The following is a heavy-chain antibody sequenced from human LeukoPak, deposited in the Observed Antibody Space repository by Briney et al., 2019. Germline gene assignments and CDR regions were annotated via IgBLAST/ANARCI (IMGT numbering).Heavy chain of an antibody. J-gene: IGHJ4*02. Sequence: SQTLSLTCVISGYSVSGTSAGWNWIRQSPSRGLEWLGRTYYTSTLYNDYAVSVRSRILITPDTSKTQFSLQLNSVTPDDTAVYYCTRGWLQSGFGYWGQGTLVTVSS. V-gene: IGHV6-1*01. CDR2: TYYTSTLYN. CDR3: TRGWLQSGFGY. D-gene: IGHD5-24*01. CDR1: GYSVSGTSAG.